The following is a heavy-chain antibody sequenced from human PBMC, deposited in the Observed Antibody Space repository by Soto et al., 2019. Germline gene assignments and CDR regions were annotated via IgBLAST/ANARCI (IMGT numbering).Heavy chain of an antibody. Sequence: QVQLVQSGPEVKKPGASVKVSCKASGYRFSTYGISWVRQAPGQGLEWMGWISDYNGNTNYEKKFQGRVTLTTDTSTRTAYMELKGLRSDDTAVYYCAREGYYSGSEGYSPPRYYGSDAWGQGTAVTVSP. J-gene: IGHJ6*01. CDR3: AREGYYSGSEGYSPPRYYGSDA. D-gene: IGHD3-10*01. CDR1: GYRFSTYG. V-gene: IGHV1-18*01. CDR2: ISDYNGNT.